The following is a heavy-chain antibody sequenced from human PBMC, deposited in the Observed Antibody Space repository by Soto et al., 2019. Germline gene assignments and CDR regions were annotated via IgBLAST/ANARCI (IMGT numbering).Heavy chain of an antibody. V-gene: IGHV4-31*03. CDR2: MYYSGKT. CDR3: ASVIGGDSAYYFDF. Sequence: TLSLTCTVSGFSFSSGGYYWGWIRPRPGKGLEWIGNMYYSGKTYHNPSIKSRVILSIDTSKNHFYLKLRSVTAADSDMYYCASVIGGDSAYYFDFWGQGALVTVSS. CDR1: GFSFSSGGYY. J-gene: IGHJ4*02. D-gene: IGHD2-21*02.